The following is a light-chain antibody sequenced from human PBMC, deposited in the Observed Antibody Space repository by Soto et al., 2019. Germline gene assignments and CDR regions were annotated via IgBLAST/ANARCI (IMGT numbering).Light chain of an antibody. CDR3: CSFAGSGTQDV. CDR2: EGS. V-gene: IGLV2-23*01. Sequence: QSALTQPASVSGSLGQSITISCTGTSSNIGSYNLVSWYQHQPGKAPKIMIFEGSKRPSGVSNRFSGSRSGNTASMTISGLQAEDDADYYCCSFAGSGTQDVFGSGTKLTVL. J-gene: IGLJ1*01. CDR1: SSNIGSYNL.